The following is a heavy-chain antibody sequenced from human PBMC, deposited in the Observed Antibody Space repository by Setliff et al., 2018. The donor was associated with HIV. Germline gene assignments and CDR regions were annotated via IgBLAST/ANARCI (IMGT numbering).Heavy chain of an antibody. CDR2: IKSKSDGGAV. J-gene: IGHJ4*02. CDR3: TTYSSVYYHSDC. D-gene: IGHD3-22*01. CDR1: GFTFRNAW. Sequence: KPGGSLRLSCAASGFTFRNAWMSWVRQAPGKGLEWVGRIKSKSDGGAVHHAAPVKGRFTISRDDSQDTLYLEMNSLTNEDTAMYYCTTYSSVYYHSDCWGQGTLVTVSS. V-gene: IGHV3-15*06.